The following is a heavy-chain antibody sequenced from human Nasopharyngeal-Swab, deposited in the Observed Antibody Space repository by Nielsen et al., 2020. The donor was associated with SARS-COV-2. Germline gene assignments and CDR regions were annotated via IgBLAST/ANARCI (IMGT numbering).Heavy chain of an antibody. D-gene: IGHD4-11*01. Sequence: GGSLRLSCAASGFTVSSSYMSWVRQAPGKGLEWVSTIHSDGNTYFAASVRGRFSSSRDNYRTTLSLEMNSLRAEDTAVYYCASRGAANDPSTRDLPYSRRTFDLWGRGTLVTVSS. CDR3: ASRGAANDPSTRDLPYSRRTFDL. J-gene: IGHJ2*01. CDR2: IHSDGNT. CDR1: GFTVSSSY. V-gene: IGHV3-53*01.